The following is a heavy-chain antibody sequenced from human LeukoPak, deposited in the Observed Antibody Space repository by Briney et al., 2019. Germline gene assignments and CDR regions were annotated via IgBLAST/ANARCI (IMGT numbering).Heavy chain of an antibody. CDR1: GGSISSSSYY. J-gene: IGHJ4*02. Sequence: SETLSLTCTVSGGSISSSSYYWGWIRQPPGKGLEWIGEINHSGSTNYNPSLKSRVTISVDTSKNQFSLKLSSVTAADTAVYYCARGYYDFWSGYYITQKPFDYWGQGTLVTVSS. CDR2: INHSGST. V-gene: IGHV4-39*07. D-gene: IGHD3-3*01. CDR3: ARGYYDFWSGYYITQKPFDY.